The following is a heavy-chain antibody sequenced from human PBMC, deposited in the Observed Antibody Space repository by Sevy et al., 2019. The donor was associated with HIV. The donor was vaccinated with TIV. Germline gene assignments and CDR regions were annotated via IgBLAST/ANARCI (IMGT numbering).Heavy chain of an antibody. CDR1: GGSISSYY. V-gene: IGHV4-59*01. Sequence: SETLSLTCTVSGGSISSYYWSWIRQPPGKGLEWIGYIYYSGSTNYNPSLKSRVTISVDPSKNQFSLKLSSVTAADTAVYYCARFKDYCSSTSCYSWFDPWGQGTLVTVSS. J-gene: IGHJ5*02. CDR3: ARFKDYCSSTSCYSWFDP. D-gene: IGHD2-2*01. CDR2: IYYSGST.